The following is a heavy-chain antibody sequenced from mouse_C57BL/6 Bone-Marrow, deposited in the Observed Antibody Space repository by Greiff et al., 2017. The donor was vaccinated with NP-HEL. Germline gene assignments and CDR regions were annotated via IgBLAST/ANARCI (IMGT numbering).Heavy chain of an antibody. CDR3: ARVDFPNLLLRYFDY. CDR1: GYTFTDYY. D-gene: IGHD1-1*01. CDR2: INPNNGGT. J-gene: IGHJ2*01. Sequence: VQLQQSGPELVKPGASVKISCKASGYTFTDYYMNWVKQSPGKSLEWIGDINPNNGGTSYNQKFKGKATLTVDKSSSTAYMELRSLTSEDSAVYYCARVDFPNLLLRYFDYWGQGTTLTVSS. V-gene: IGHV1-26*01.